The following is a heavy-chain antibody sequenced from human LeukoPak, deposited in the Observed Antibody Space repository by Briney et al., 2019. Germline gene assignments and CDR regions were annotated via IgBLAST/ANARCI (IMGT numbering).Heavy chain of an antibody. D-gene: IGHD2-15*01. J-gene: IGHJ4*02. V-gene: IGHV3-30*02. CDR2: IRYDGSNK. CDR3: AKDVLQGLYCSGGSCYSGAYLDY. CDR1: GFTFSSYG. Sequence: GGSLRLSCAASGFTFSSYGMHWVRQAPGKGLEWVAFIRYDGSNKYYADSVKGRLTISRDNSKNTLYLQMNSLRAEDTAVYYCAKDVLQGLYCSGGSCYSGAYLDYWGQGTLVTVSS.